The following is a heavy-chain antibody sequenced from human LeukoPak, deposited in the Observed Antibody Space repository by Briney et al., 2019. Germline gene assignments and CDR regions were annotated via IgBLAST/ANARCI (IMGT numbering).Heavy chain of an antibody. CDR3: ARDATEGDSSGWSYFDY. V-gene: IGHV3-30-3*01. Sequence: PGGSLRLSCAASGFTFSNYAMHWVRQAPGKGLEWVAVVSYDGSNKYYADSVKGRFTISRDNAKNSLYLQMNSLRAEDTAVYYCARDATEGDSSGWSYFDYWGQGTLVTVSS. CDR1: GFTFSNYA. J-gene: IGHJ4*02. CDR2: VSYDGSNK. D-gene: IGHD6-19*01.